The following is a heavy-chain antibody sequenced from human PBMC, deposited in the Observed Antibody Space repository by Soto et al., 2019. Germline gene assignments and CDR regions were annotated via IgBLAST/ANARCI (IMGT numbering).Heavy chain of an antibody. V-gene: IGHV1-18*01. Sequence: QVQLVQSGAEVKKPGASVRVSCKASGYTFTDYGITWVRQAPGQGLEWMGWINTYKGNINYAQRLQGRVTMTTDTSTSTAYMELRSPTSDDTAVYYCARERGGYKHFDYWGQGALVTVSS. CDR3: ARERGGYKHFDY. D-gene: IGHD1-26*01. J-gene: IGHJ4*02. CDR2: INTYKGNI. CDR1: GYTFTDYG.